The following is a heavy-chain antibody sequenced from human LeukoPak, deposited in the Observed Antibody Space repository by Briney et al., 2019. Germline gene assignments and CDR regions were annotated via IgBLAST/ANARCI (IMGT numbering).Heavy chain of an antibody. CDR2: IIDSGGST. J-gene: IGHJ5*02. D-gene: IGHD3-9*01. V-gene: IGHV3-23*01. Sequence: GGSLRLSCAASGFTFSSYGMTWVRQGPGKGRQWVSVIIDSGGSTYYADSVKGRFTISRDNSKNTLYLQMNSLRAEDTAVYYCARDGLKYYDILTGCSGLRNWFDPWGQGTLVTVSS. CDR3: ARDGLKYYDILTGCSGLRNWFDP. CDR1: GFTFSSYG.